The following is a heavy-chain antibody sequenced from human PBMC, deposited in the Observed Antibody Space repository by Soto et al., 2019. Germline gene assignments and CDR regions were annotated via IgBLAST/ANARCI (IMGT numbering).Heavy chain of an antibody. CDR3: ARHRLLAISAVDF. J-gene: IGHJ4*02. D-gene: IGHD3-3*02. CDR1: GYTFTSQY. V-gene: IGHV1-46*01. CDR2: INPSGGST. Sequence: ASVKVSCKATGYTFTSQYMHWVRQAPGQGLEWMGIINPSGGSTSLAQKFQGRVTMTRDTSTSTVYMELRSLRSEDTAVYYCARHRLLAISAVDFWGQGTLVTVSS.